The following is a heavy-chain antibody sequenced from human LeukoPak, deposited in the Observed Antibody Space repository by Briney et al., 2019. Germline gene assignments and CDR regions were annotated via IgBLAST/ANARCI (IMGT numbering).Heavy chain of an antibody. D-gene: IGHD3-10*01. CDR2: IYYSGSA. CDR1: GGSISSYY. CDR3: ARSYGSGSPCDL. V-gene: IGHV4-59*01. Sequence: PSETLSLTCNVSGGSISSYYWSWIRQPPGKGLAWIGYIYYSGSANYNPSPKSRVTISVDTSKNQFSLKLRYVTAADTAVYYCARSYGSGSPCDLWGRGTLVSVSS. J-gene: IGHJ2*01.